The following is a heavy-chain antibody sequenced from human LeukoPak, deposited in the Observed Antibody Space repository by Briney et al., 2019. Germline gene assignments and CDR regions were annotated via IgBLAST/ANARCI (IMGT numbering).Heavy chain of an antibody. CDR1: GFTVSSNY. J-gene: IGHJ4*02. D-gene: IGHD6-6*01. Sequence: PGGSLRLSCAASGFTVSSNYMSWVRQAPGKGLEWASVIYSGGSTYYADSVKGRFTISRDNSKSTLYLQMNSLRAEDTAVYYCAREIAARLDYWGQGTLVTVSS. CDR3: AREIAARLDY. V-gene: IGHV3-66*02. CDR2: IYSGGST.